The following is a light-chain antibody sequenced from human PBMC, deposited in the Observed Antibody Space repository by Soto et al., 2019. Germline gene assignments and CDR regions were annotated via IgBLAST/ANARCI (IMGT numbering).Light chain of an antibody. Sequence: QSVLTQPPSASGTPGQTVSISCSGSSSNIGSNTVNWYQQLPGTAPKLLIYRNNQRPSGVPDRFSGSKSGTSASLAINGLQSEDEADYYCAAWDDSLNGVVFGGGTKLTVL. CDR2: RNN. CDR1: SSNIGSNT. CDR3: AAWDDSLNGVV. V-gene: IGLV1-44*01. J-gene: IGLJ3*02.